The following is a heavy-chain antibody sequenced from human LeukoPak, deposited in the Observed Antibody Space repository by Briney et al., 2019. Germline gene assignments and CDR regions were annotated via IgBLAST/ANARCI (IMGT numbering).Heavy chain of an antibody. CDR3: ARDRSSGWFYDS. CDR2: ISSSGST. Sequence: SQTLSLTCTVSGDSISSGDYYWSWIRQPAGKGLEWIGRISSSGSTNYNPSLKSRVTISVDTSKNQFSLKLSFVTAADTAVYFCARDRSSGWFYDSWGQGTLVTVSS. D-gene: IGHD6-19*01. J-gene: IGHJ4*02. V-gene: IGHV4-61*02. CDR1: GDSISSGDYY.